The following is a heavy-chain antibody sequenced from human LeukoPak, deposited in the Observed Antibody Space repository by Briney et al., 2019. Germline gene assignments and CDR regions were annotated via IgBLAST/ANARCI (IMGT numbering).Heavy chain of an antibody. J-gene: IGHJ4*02. CDR1: GFTFSNYG. CDR2: ISGGGGST. CDR3: AKDKELPDYYDTSGYFAL. Sequence: GGSLRLSCAASGFTFSNYGMSWVRQAPGKGLEWVSVISGGGGSTGYAGSVKGRFTISRDNSKNTLYLEMNSLGVDDTAVYYCAKDKELPDYYDTSGYFALWGQGTLVTVSS. D-gene: IGHD3-22*01. V-gene: IGHV3-23*01.